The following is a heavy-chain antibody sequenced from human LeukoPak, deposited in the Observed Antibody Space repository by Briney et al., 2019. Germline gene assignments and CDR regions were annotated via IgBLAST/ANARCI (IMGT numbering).Heavy chain of an antibody. CDR1: RFTFSSYV. Sequence: GGSLRLSCAASRFTFSSYVMKWVRQVPGKGLEWVSSISTSSSYIYYADSVKGRFTISRDNAKNSLYLQMNSLRAEDTAVYYCAELGITMIGGVWGKGTTVTISS. CDR3: AELGITMIGGV. CDR2: ISTSSSYI. V-gene: IGHV3-21*01. J-gene: IGHJ6*04. D-gene: IGHD3-10*02.